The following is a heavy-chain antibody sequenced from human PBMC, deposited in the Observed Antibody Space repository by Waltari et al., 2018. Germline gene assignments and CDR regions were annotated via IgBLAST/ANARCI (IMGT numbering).Heavy chain of an antibody. CDR1: GFTFSNYA. J-gene: IGHJ6*03. CDR2: ISNSGSTV. CDR3: ARPSTEYYYYYYYMDV. Sequence: EVQVVATGGDLVQPGGSLRLSCAASGFTFSNYAMTWVRQAPGKGLEWVSYISNSGSTVYYADSVKGRFTISRDNAKNSLYLEMNNLRAEDTAVYYCARPSTEYYYYYYYMDVWGKGTTVTVS. V-gene: IGHV3-48*03.